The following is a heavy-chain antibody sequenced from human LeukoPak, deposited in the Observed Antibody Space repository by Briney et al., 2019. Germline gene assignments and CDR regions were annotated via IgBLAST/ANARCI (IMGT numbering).Heavy chain of an antibody. CDR3: AKDPDCTSGICYTFFDY. D-gene: IGHD2-8*01. V-gene: IGHV3-48*03. CDR2: ITTSGTTL. J-gene: IGHJ4*02. Sequence: GGSLRPSCAASGFTFSSYEMNWDRRAPGKGLEWISYITTSGTTLDYADSVKGRFTISRDNAKNSLYLQMNSLRAEDTAVYYCAKDPDCTSGICYTFFDYWGQGTLVTVSS. CDR1: GFTFSSYE.